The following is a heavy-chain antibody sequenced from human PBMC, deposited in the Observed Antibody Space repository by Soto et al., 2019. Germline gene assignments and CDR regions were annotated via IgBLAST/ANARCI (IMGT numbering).Heavy chain of an antibody. CDR3: ARDGGGHYGVAFDI. Sequence: SETLSLTCTVSGGSISSYYWSWIRQPPGKGLEWIGYIYYSGSTNYNPSLKSRVTISVDTSKNQFSLKLSSVTAADTAVYYCARDGGGHYGVAFDIWGQGTMVTVSS. D-gene: IGHD4-17*01. J-gene: IGHJ3*02. CDR2: IYYSGST. CDR1: GGSISSYY. V-gene: IGHV4-59*01.